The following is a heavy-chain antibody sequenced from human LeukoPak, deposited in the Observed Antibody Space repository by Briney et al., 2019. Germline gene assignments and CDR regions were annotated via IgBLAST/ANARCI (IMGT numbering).Heavy chain of an antibody. J-gene: IGHJ4*02. D-gene: IGHD5-12*01. Sequence: SETLSLTCTVSGGSLSSTGYSWSWIRQPPGKGLEWIGYIYYSGSTNYNPSLKSRVTISVDTSKNQFSLKLSSVTAADTAMYYCARVSGYDWESFYDYWGQGSLVTVSS. CDR2: IYYSGST. CDR3: ARVSGYDWESFYDY. V-gene: IGHV4-61*08. CDR1: GGSLSSTGYS.